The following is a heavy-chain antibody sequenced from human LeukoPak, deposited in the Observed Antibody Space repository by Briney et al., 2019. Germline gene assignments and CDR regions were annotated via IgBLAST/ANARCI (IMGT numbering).Heavy chain of an antibody. CDR3: ARDPLRWLQNNYYYYYMDV. J-gene: IGHJ6*03. D-gene: IGHD5-24*01. Sequence: GGSLRLSCATSGFTFSSYGMNWVRQAPGKGLEWVSYIGSTSRTIYDADSVKGRFTISRDNAKNSLYLQMNSLRDGDTAVYYCARDPLRWLQNNYYYYYMDVWGKGTTVTVSS. CDR1: GFTFSSYG. CDR2: IGSTSRTI. V-gene: IGHV3-48*02.